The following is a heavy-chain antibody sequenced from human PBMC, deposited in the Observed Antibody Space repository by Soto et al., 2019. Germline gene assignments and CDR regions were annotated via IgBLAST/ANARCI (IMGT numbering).Heavy chain of an antibody. D-gene: IGHD5-18*01. CDR2: IYYSGST. V-gene: IGHV4-59*01. Sequence: PSETLSLTCTVSGGSISSYYWSWIRQPPGKGLEWIGYIYYSGSTNYSPSLKSRLTITKDTSKNQVVLTMTNMDPVDTATYYCAHRGEYSYGYLDYWGQGTRVTVSS. CDR1: GGSISSYY. CDR3: AHRGEYSYGYLDY. J-gene: IGHJ4*02.